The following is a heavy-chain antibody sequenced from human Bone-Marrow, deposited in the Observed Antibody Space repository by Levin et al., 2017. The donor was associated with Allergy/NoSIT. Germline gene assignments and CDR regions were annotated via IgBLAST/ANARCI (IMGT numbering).Heavy chain of an antibody. D-gene: IGHD2-21*01. CDR1: GFTFSDYT. CDR2: ISYNGGST. CDR3: AKGAATYSHADADS. Sequence: RGSLRLSCAASGFTFSDYTMHWVRQSPGKGLEWVALISYNGGSTFYGESVEGRFTVSRDNNKNYVYLQMNGLTAEDTALYYCAKGAATYSHADADSWGQGTLVTVSS. V-gene: IGHV3-43*01. J-gene: IGHJ4*02.